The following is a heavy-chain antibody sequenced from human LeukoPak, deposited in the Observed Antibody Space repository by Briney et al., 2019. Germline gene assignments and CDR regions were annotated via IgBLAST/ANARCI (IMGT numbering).Heavy chain of an antibody. V-gene: IGHV4-30-4*08. CDR2: IHYSGST. J-gene: IGHJ4*02. CDR1: SGSISSGDYY. Sequence: SETLSLTCTVSSGSISSGDYYWSWIRQPPGQGLEWIGYIHYSGSTYYNPSLNSRVTISVDTSKNQFSLKLSSVTAADTAVYYCARSGGIRGHYFDSWGQGTLVSVPS. D-gene: IGHD3-10*01. CDR3: ARSGGIRGHYFDS.